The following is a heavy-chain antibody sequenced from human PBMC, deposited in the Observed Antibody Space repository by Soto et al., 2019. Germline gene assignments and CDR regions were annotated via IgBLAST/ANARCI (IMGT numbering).Heavy chain of an antibody. CDR3: VRDIRSGDF. D-gene: IGHD6-19*01. Sequence: XGSLXLSCAASGFKFIDACMHWVRQAPGKGLVWVXSIHPXGSMTQYADSVXGRFTTSXXNVKKTVFLQLSSLRAEDTAIYYCVRDIRSGDFWGKGTLVTVYS. V-gene: IGHV3-74*01. CDR1: GFKFIDAC. J-gene: IGHJ4*02. CDR2: IHPXGSMT.